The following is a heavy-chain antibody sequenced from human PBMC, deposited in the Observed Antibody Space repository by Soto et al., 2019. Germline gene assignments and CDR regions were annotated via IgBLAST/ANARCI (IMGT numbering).Heavy chain of an antibody. D-gene: IGHD4-4*01. Sequence: SQTLSLTCAISGDSVSSNSAAWNWIRQSPSRGLEWLGRAYYRSQWYYDSAVSVRSRITVIPDTSKNQFSLQLNSVTPEDTAVYYCTKQKGYSRTYNGIDVWRQGTTVTVSS. J-gene: IGHJ6*02. CDR3: TKQKGYSRTYNGIDV. CDR1: GDSVSSNSAA. V-gene: IGHV6-1*01. CDR2: AYYRSQWYY.